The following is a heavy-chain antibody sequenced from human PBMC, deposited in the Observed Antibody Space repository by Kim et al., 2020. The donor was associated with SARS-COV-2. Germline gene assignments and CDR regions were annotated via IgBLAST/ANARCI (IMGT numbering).Heavy chain of an antibody. CDR1: GYTFTGYY. D-gene: IGHD6-13*01. Sequence: ASVKVSCKASGYTFTGYYMHWVRQAPGQGLEWMGWINPNSGGTNYAQKFQGWVTMTRDTSISTAYMELSRLRSDDTAVYYCAREFTAAAGKINALDYWGQGTLVTVSS. J-gene: IGHJ4*02. V-gene: IGHV1-2*04. CDR3: AREFTAAAGKINALDY. CDR2: INPNSGGT.